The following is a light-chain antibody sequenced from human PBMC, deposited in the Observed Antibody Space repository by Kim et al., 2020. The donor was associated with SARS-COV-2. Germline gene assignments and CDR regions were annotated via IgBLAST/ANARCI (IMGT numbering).Light chain of an antibody. Sequence: DIQMTQSPSSLSASVGDRVTITCRASQDISNYLVWFQQKPGEAPKSLIYGASSLQSGVPSKFSGSGSGTDFTLTISNLQPEDSATYYCQHLRSYPLTFGAGPKVDIK. CDR1: QDISNY. J-gene: IGKJ4*01. V-gene: IGKV1-16*02. CDR2: GAS. CDR3: QHLRSYPLT.